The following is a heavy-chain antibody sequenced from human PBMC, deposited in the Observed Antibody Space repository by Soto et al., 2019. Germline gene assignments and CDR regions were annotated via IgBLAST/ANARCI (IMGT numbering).Heavy chain of an antibody. J-gene: IGHJ4*02. CDR1: GYSISSSHW. D-gene: IGHD6-6*01. V-gene: IGHV4-28*01. CDR3: ARRSVSSSGNLDY. Sequence: NPSETLSLTCAVSGYSISSSHWWGWIRQPPGKGLEWIGYINYSGNTYYNPSLKSRVTMSVDTSKNQFSLKLSSVTAVDTAVYYCARRSVSSSGNLDYWGQGTLVTISS. CDR2: INYSGNT.